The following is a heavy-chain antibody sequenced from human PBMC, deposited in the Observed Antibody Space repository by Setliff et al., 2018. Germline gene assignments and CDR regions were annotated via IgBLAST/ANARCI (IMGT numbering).Heavy chain of an antibody. D-gene: IGHD2-2*01. CDR1: GYNFITFG. Sequence: ASVKVSCKTSGYNFITFGVSWVRQAPGQGLEWMGWISPCNGNTNYAQRFQGRVTMTSDTSTTTVYMELRSLRSDDTAVYFCARFGGSCSSSSCYASDLWGQGTRVTVSS. CDR3: ARFGGSCSSSSCYASDL. V-gene: IGHV1-18*01. CDR2: ISPCNGNT. J-gene: IGHJ3*01.